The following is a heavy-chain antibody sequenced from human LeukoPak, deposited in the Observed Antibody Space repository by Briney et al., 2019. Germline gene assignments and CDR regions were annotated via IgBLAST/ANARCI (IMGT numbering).Heavy chain of an antibody. CDR3: ARPDCSDTGCKLLLN. Sequence: GESLKISCKGSGYSFTTYWISWVRQMPGKGLEWMGRIDPRDSYTDYSPSFQGHVTISADKSTSTAYLQWSSLKASDTAIYYCARPDCSDTGCKLLLNWGQGTLVSVSS. V-gene: IGHV5-10-1*01. D-gene: IGHD2-2*01. CDR2: IDPRDSYT. J-gene: IGHJ4*02. CDR1: GYSFTTYW.